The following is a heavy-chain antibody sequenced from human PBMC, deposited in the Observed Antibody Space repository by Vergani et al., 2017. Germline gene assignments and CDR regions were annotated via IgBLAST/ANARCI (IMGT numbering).Heavy chain of an antibody. Sequence: MQLVESGGGVVQPGRSLRLSCAASGFTFSSYGMHWVRQAPGKGLEWVAVIWYDGSNKYYADSVKGRFTISRDNSKNTLYLQMNSLRAEDTAVYYCARSSSFHYYMDVWGKGTTVTVSS. J-gene: IGHJ6*03. CDR2: IWYDGSNK. D-gene: IGHD6-6*01. CDR1: GFTFSSYG. CDR3: ARSSSFHYYMDV. V-gene: IGHV3-33*01.